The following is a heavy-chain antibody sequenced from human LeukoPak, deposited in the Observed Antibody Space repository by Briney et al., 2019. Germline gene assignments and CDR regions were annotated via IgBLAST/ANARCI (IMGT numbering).Heavy chain of an antibody. CDR1: GFTFSSYS. CDR3: ARLTTVTSDWYFDL. V-gene: IGHV3-21*01. Sequence: GGSLRLSCAASGFTFSSYSMNWVRQAPGKGLEWVSSISSSSSYIYYADSVKGRFTISRDNAKNSLYLQMNSLRAEDTAVYYCARLTTVTSDWYFDLWGRGTLVTVSS. CDR2: ISSSSSYI. D-gene: IGHD4-17*01. J-gene: IGHJ2*01.